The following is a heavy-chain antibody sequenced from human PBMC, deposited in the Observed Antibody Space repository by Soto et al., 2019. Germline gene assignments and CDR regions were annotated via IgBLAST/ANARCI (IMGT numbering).Heavy chain of an antibody. V-gene: IGHV4-59*01. CDR3: TSSYSTSSSPDY. CDR1: GGSMRNYY. J-gene: IGHJ4*02. D-gene: IGHD6-6*01. CDR2: VYHSGST. Sequence: ASETLSLTCSVSGGSMRNYYWNWIRQPPGRGLEWIGYVYHSGSTNYNPSLKSRVSMSVDVSRNHFSLTLHSVTAADMAVYFCTSSYSTSSSPDYWGQGTLVTVSS.